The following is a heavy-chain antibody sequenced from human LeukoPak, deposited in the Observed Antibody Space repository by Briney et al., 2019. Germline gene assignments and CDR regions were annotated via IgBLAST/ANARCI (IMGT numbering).Heavy chain of an antibody. CDR3: ARFGVYYDMGV. Sequence: PSETLSLTCTVSGGSIGGYYWTWIRQPPGKGLEWIGQINYSGKADYNPSLRSRITISVDTSKNQMSLKLSSVTAADTAVYYRARFGVYYDMGVWGQGTTVNVS. CDR2: INYSGKA. V-gene: IGHV4-59*01. CDR1: GGSIGGYY. J-gene: IGHJ6*02. D-gene: IGHD3-16*01.